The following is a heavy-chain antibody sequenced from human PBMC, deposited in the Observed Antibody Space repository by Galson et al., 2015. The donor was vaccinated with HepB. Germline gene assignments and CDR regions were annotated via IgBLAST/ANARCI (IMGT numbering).Heavy chain of an antibody. CDR3: ARRFHLSPGGHDVFDI. CDR2: IYPGDSDT. CDR1: GYSFTSYW. V-gene: IGHV5-51*01. Sequence: QSGAEVKKPGESLRISCKGSGYSFTSYWIGWVRQMPGKGLEWMGIIYPGDSDTRYSPSFQGQVTISADKSISTAYLQWSSLKASDTAMYYCARRFHLSPGGHDVFDIWGQGTMVTVSP. J-gene: IGHJ3*02. D-gene: IGHD2-15*01.